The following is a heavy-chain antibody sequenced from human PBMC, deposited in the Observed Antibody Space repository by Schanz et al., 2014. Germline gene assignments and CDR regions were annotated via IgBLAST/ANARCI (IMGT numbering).Heavy chain of an antibody. CDR1: GYTFTSYD. Sequence: QVQLVQSGPEVKKPGASVKVSCKASGYTFTSYDINWVRQATGQGLEWMGWMNSKTGNTGYAQRFQGRVTMTRNTSITTAYLELSSLRSGDTAVYYCARGGFLDSTSFDSWGQGTLVTVSS. D-gene: IGHD2-2*01. CDR3: ARGGFLDSTSFDS. J-gene: IGHJ4*02. CDR2: MNSKTGNT. V-gene: IGHV1-8*01.